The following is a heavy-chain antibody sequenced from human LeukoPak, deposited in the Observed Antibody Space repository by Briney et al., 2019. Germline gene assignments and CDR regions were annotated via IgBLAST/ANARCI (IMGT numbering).Heavy chain of an antibody. CDR1: GGSISSGSYY. D-gene: IGHD3-10*01. CDR3: ARAFSRGVWPVIVDV. CDR2: IYTSGST. V-gene: IGHV4-61*02. J-gene: IGHJ6*03. Sequence: SQTLSLTCTVSGGSISSGSYYWSWIRQPAGKGLEWIGRIYTSGSTNYNPSLKSRVTISVDTSKNQFSLKLSSVTAADTAVYYCARAFSRGVWPVIVDVWGKGTTVTVSS.